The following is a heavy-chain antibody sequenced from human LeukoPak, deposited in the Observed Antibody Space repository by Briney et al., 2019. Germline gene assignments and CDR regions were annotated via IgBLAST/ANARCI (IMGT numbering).Heavy chain of an antibody. CDR2: IFTSGIA. D-gene: IGHD3-10*01. J-gene: IGHJ6*03. CDR3: ARESSGTYYNPLGYMDV. CDR1: RGSISIYY. Sequence: PSETLSLTCTVSRGSISIYYWNWIRQPAGKGLEWIGRIFTSGIANYNPSLKSRVTMSVDTSKNQFSLNLTSVTAADTAVYDCARESSGTYYNPLGYMDVWGKGTTVTVSS. V-gene: IGHV4-4*07.